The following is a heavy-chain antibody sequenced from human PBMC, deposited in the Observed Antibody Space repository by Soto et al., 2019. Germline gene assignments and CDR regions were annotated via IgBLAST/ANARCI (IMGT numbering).Heavy chain of an antibody. V-gene: IGHV3-73*01. CDR3: ARDLPTGTAPPYFDY. Sequence: GGSLRLSCAAYGFTFSGSSMHWVRQASGKGLEWVGRIRSKANSYATAYAASVKGRFTISRDDSKNTAYLQMNSLKTEDTAVYYCARDLPTGTAPPYFDYWGQGTLVTVSS. D-gene: IGHD1-1*01. CDR2: IRSKANSYAT. J-gene: IGHJ4*02. CDR1: GFTFSGSS.